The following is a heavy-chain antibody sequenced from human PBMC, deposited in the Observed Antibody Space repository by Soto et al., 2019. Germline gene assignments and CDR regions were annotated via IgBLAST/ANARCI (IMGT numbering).Heavy chain of an antibody. V-gene: IGHV1-2*04. CDR2: INPNSGGT. Sequence: AASVKVSCKASGYTFTGYYMHWVRQAPGQGLEWMGWINPNSGGTNYAQKFQGWVTMTRDTSISTAYMELSRLRSDDTAVYYCARDLRTGTTYSYYYYYGMDVWGQGTTVTVSS. D-gene: IGHD1-7*01. J-gene: IGHJ6*02. CDR1: GYTFTGYY. CDR3: ARDLRTGTTYSYYYYYGMDV.